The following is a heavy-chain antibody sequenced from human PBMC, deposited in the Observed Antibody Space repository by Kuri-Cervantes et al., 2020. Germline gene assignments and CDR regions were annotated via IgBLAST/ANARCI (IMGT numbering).Heavy chain of an antibody. V-gene: IGHV3-23*01. J-gene: IGHJ4*02. CDR1: GFTFSSYA. D-gene: IGHD1-1*01. CDR3: ARVSTNWNHPDY. CDR2: ISGSGGST. Sequence: GGSLRLSCAASGFTFSSYAMHWVRQAPGKGLEWVSAISGSGGSTYYADSVKGRFTISRDNSKNTLYLQMNSLRAEDTAVYYCARVSTNWNHPDYWGQGTLVTVSS.